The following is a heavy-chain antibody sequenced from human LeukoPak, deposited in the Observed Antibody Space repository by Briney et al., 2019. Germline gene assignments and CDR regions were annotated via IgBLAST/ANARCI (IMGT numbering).Heavy chain of an antibody. CDR2: IYYSGST. D-gene: IGHD6-6*01. Sequence: SETLSLTCTVSGGSISSSSYYWGWIRQPPGKGLEWIGSIYYSGSTYYNPSLKSRVTISVDTSKNQFSLKLSPVTAADTAVYYCARRGIAARSNYYYMDVWGKGTTVTVSS. CDR1: GGSISSSSYY. J-gene: IGHJ6*03. CDR3: ARRGIAARSNYYYMDV. V-gene: IGHV4-39*01.